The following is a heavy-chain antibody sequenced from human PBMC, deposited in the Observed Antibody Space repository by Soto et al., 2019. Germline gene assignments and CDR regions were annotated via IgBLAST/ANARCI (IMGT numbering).Heavy chain of an antibody. Sequence: GGSLRLSCAASGFTFSSYSMNWVRQAPGKGLEWVSYISSSSTIYYADSVKGRFTISRDNAKNSLYLQMNSLRDEDTAVYYCARVIASYYYYYGMDVWGQGTTVTVSS. CDR3: ARVIASYYYYYGMDV. J-gene: IGHJ6*02. CDR1: GFTFSSYS. CDR2: ISSSSTI. V-gene: IGHV3-48*02.